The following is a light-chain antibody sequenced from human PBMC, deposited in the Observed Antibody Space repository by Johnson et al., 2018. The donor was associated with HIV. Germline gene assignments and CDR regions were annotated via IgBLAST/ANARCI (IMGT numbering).Light chain of an antibody. V-gene: IGLV1-51*01. CDR1: SSNIGNNY. Sequence: QCVLTQPPSVSAAPGQKVTISCSGSSSNIGNNYVSWYQQLPGTAPKLLIYDDNKRPSGIPDRFSGSKSGTSATLGITGLQTGDEADYYCGTWDSSWGVFGTGTKVTVL. CDR2: DDN. J-gene: IGLJ1*01. CDR3: GTWDSSWGV.